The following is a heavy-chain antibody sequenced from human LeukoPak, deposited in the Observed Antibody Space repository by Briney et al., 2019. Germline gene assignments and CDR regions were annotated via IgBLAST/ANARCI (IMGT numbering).Heavy chain of an antibody. CDR3: AKGSDGDYHTYFFDY. V-gene: IGHV3-30*04. CDR1: GFTFSNYA. Sequence: GGSLRLSCAASGFTFSNYAMHWVRQAPGKGLEWVAVISYDGSNKYYTDSVKGRFTISGDSSKNTLYLQMNSLRAEDTAVYYCAKGSDGDYHTYFFDYWGQGTLVTVSS. J-gene: IGHJ4*02. CDR2: ISYDGSNK. D-gene: IGHD4-17*01.